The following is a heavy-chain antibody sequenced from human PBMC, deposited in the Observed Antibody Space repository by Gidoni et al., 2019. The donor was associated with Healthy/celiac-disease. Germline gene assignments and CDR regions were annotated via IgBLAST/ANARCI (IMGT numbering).Heavy chain of an antibody. CDR1: GFPLRSSW. V-gene: IGHV3-7*01. Sequence: EVQLVESGGGLVQPGGSLRPSCAASGFPLRSSWMSWVRQAPGKGLEWVANIKQDGSEKYYVDSVKGRFTISRDNAKNSLYLQMNSLRAEDTAVYYCARDYAGYYYYGMDVWGQGTTVTVSS. J-gene: IGHJ6*02. CDR3: ARDYAGYYYYGMDV. D-gene: IGHD3-16*01. CDR2: IKQDGSEK.